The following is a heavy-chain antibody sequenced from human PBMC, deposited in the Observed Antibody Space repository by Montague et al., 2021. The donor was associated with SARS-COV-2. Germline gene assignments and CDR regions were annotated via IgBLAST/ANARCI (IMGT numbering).Heavy chain of an antibody. CDR1: GGSFSGYY. CDR2: INHSGST. CDR3: ARAVPLTTLYYYYYGMDV. D-gene: IGHD4-11*01. V-gene: IGHV4-34*01. Sequence: SETLSLTCAVYGGSFSGYYWSWICQPPGTGLEWIWEINHSGSTNYNPSLNSRVTISVDTSKNQFSLKLSSVTAADTAVYYCARAVPLTTLYYYYYGMDVWGQGTTVTVSS. J-gene: IGHJ6*02.